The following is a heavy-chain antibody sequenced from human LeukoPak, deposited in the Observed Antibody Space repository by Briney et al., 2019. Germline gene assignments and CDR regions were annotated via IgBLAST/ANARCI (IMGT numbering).Heavy chain of an antibody. CDR1: GFTVSSNY. V-gene: IGHV3-23*01. J-gene: IGHJ4*02. D-gene: IGHD6-19*01. CDR3: VLSSGWYFEGRGNFDY. CDR2: ISGSGGST. Sequence: GGSLRLSCAASGFTVSSNYMSWVRQAPGKGLEWVSAISGSGGSTYYADSVKGRFTISRDNSKNTLYLQMNSLRAEDTAVYYCVLSSGWYFEGRGNFDYWGQGTLVTVSS.